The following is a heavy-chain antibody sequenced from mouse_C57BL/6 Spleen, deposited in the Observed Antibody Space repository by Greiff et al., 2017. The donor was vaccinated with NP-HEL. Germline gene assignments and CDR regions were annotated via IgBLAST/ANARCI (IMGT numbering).Heavy chain of an antibody. CDR3: ARDERGGFDY. CDR1: GYSITSGYY. CDR2: ISYDGSN. V-gene: IGHV3-6*01. Sequence: DVKLQESGPGLVKPSQSLSLTCSVTGYSITSGYYWNWIRQFPGNKLEWMGYISYDGSNNYNPSLKNRISITRDTSKNQFFLKLNSVTTEDTATYYCARDERGGFDYWGQGTTLTVSS. J-gene: IGHJ2*01.